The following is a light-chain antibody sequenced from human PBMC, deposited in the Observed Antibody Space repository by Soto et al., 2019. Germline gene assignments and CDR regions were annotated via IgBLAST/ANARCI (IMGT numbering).Light chain of an antibody. J-gene: IGLJ1*01. Sequence: QSALAQPRSVSGSLGQSVTLSCTGTFSDVGTSNYVSWYQQHPGKAPKLIIFDVTKRPSGVPDRFSGSRSGNTASLTISGIQAEDEAYYHCCSYSGGPYVFGTGPKVTVL. CDR1: FSDVGTSNY. V-gene: IGLV2-11*01. CDR2: DVT. CDR3: CSYSGGPYV.